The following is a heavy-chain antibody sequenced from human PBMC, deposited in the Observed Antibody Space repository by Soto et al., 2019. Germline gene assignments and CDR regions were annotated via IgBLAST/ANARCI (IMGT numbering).Heavy chain of an antibody. Sequence: PGGSLRLSCAASGFTFSDSYMGWIRQAPGEGLEWVAVISYDGSNKYYADSVKGRFTISRDNSKNTLYLQMNSLRAEDTAVYYCAKQDTAMVNYYYYYGMDVWGQGTTVTVSS. J-gene: IGHJ6*02. D-gene: IGHD5-18*01. CDR1: GFTFSDSY. CDR2: ISYDGSNK. V-gene: IGHV3-30*18. CDR3: AKQDTAMVNYYYYYGMDV.